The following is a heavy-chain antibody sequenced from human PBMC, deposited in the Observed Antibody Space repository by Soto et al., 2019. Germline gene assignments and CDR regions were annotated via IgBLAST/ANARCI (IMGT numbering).Heavy chain of an antibody. CDR2: VFPRDSDI. J-gene: IGHJ4*02. Sequence: PWESLKISWKGSGYNFSEYWSAWERQTPGKGLEWMGIVFPRDSDIRYNPSFRGQVTISADRSITTAYLQWRSLKASDTATYYCARATWGFIQTYYFDYWGQGTPVTVSS. CDR1: GYNFSEYW. D-gene: IGHD3-10*01. V-gene: IGHV5-51*01. CDR3: ARATWGFIQTYYFDY.